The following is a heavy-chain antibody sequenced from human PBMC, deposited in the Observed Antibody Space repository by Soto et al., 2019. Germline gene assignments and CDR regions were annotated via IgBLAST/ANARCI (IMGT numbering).Heavy chain of an antibody. J-gene: IGHJ5*02. CDR2: IYYSGST. CDR3: ALYSNYENWFDP. Sequence: SETLSLTCTVSCGSISSGGYYWSWIRQHPGKGLEWIGYIYYSGSTYYNPSLKSRVTISVDTSKNQFSLKLSSVTAADTAVYYCALYSNYENWFDPWGQGTLVTVSS. V-gene: IGHV4-31*03. D-gene: IGHD4-4*01. CDR1: CGSISSGGYY.